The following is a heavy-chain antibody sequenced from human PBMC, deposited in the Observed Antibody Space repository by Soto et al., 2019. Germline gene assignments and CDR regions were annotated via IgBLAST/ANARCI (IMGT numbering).Heavy chain of an antibody. J-gene: IGHJ4*02. CDR2: ISSTTNYI. CDR3: ARESEDLTSNFDY. Sequence: GGSLRLSCAASGFTFSRYSMNWVRQAPGKGLEWVSSISSTTNYIYYADSMKGRFTVSRDNAKNSVYLDMNSLSAEDKAVYYCARESEDLTSNFDYWGQGTLVTVS. V-gene: IGHV3-21*01. CDR1: GFTFSRYS.